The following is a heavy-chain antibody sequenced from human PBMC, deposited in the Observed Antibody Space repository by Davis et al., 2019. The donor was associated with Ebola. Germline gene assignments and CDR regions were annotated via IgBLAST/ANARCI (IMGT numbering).Heavy chain of an antibody. J-gene: IGHJ3*02. CDR2: INHSGST. D-gene: IGHD2-8*01. Sequence: SETLSLTCAVYGGSFSGYYWSWIRQPPGKGLEWIGEINHSGSTNYNPSLKSRVTISVDTSKNQFSLKLSSVTAADTAVYYCARGGVLMVYAMGAFDIWGQGTMVTVSS. CDR3: ARGGVLMVYAMGAFDI. CDR1: GGSFSGYY. V-gene: IGHV4-34*01.